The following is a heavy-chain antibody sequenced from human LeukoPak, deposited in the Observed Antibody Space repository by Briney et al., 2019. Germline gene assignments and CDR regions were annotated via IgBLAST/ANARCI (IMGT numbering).Heavy chain of an antibody. J-gene: IGHJ4*02. V-gene: IGHV4-30-4*08. CDR3: ASRDGYNSFDY. D-gene: IGHD5-24*01. CDR1: GGSISSGDYY. Sequence: SETLSLTCTVSGGSISSGDYYWSWIRQPPGKGLEWIGYIYCSGSTYYNPSLKSRVTISVDTSKNQFSLKLSSVTAADTAVYYCASRDGYNSFDYWGQGTLVTVSS. CDR2: IYCSGST.